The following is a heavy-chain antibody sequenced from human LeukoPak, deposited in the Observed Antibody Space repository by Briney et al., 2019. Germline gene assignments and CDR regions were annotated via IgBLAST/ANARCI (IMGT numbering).Heavy chain of an antibody. V-gene: IGHV3-48*01. Sequence: PGGSLRLSCAPSAFTFSSYSMNWVRQAPGKGLEWVSYISSSSSTIYYADSVKGRFTISRDNAKNSLYLQMNSLRAEDTAVYYCERDIDDRHYVSGSYFYYGMDVWGQGTTVTVSS. D-gene: IGHD3-10*01. CDR2: ISSSSSTI. CDR1: AFTFSSYS. CDR3: ERDIDDRHYVSGSYFYYGMDV. J-gene: IGHJ6*02.